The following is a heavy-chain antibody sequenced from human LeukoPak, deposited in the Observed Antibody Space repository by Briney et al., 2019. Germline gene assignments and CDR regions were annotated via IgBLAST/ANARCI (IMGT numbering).Heavy chain of an antibody. Sequence: PGGSLRLSCAASGFTFSSYSMNWVRQAPGKGLEWVSSISSSSNYIYYADSVKGRFTISRDNAKNSLYLQMNSLRAEDTTVYYCARARWLVFYYFDYWGQGTLVTVSS. D-gene: IGHD6-19*01. V-gene: IGHV3-21*01. CDR3: ARARWLVFYYFDY. CDR1: GFTFSSYS. J-gene: IGHJ4*02. CDR2: ISSSSNYI.